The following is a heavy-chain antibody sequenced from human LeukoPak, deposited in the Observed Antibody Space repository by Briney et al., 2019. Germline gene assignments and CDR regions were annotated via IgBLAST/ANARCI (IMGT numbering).Heavy chain of an antibody. CDR1: GGTFTSYG. CDR2: ISAYNGNT. Sequence: ASVKVSCKASGGTFTSYGISWVRQAPGQGLEWMGWISAYNGNTNYAQKLQGRVTMTTDTSTSTAYMELRSLRSDDTAVYYCARDIWDSSGWYVPFDYWGQGTLVTVSS. J-gene: IGHJ4*02. CDR3: ARDIWDSSGWYVPFDY. D-gene: IGHD6-19*01. V-gene: IGHV1-18*04.